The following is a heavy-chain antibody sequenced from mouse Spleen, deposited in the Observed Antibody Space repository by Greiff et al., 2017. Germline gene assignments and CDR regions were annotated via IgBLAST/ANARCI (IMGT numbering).Heavy chain of an antibody. CDR1: GYTFTSYW. D-gene: IGHD1-1*01. CDR2: IDPSDSYT. V-gene: IGHV1-50*01. J-gene: IGHJ2*01. CDR3: ARERKNYGVGDFYY. Sequence: VQLQQPGAELVKPGASVKLSCKASGYTFTSYWMQWVKQRPGQGLEWIGEIDPSDSYTNYNQKFKGKATLTVDTSSSTAYMQLSSLTSEDSAVFYSARERKNYGVGDFYYCGADATLTVSS.